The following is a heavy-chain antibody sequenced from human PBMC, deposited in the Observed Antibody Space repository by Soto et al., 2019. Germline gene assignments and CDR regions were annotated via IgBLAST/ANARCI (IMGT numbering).Heavy chain of an antibody. CDR3: ARGGDCSSTSCYTPNYYYGMDV. CDR1: GFNFPSYA. D-gene: IGHD2-2*02. J-gene: IGHJ6*02. CDR2: INPYNGNT. V-gene: IGHV1-18*01. Sequence: ASVKVSCKASGFNFPSYAINWVRQAPGQGLEWMGWINPYNGNTKYAQKSQGRVTLTTDTSTSTAYMELRSLRSDDTAVYYCARGGDCSSTSCYTPNYYYGMDVWGQGTTVTVSS.